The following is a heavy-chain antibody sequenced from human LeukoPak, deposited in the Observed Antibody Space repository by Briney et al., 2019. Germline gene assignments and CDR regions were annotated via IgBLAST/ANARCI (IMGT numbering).Heavy chain of an antibody. J-gene: IGHJ6*03. CDR1: GYTFTSYG. V-gene: IGHV1-18*01. CDR2: ISAYNGNT. D-gene: IGHD2-2*01. CDR3: ARGYCSSTSCPQNYYYMDV. Sequence: ASVKVSCKASGYTFTSYGISWVRQAPGQGLEWMGWISAYNGNTNYAQKLQGRVTMTTDTSTSTAYMELRSLRSDDTAVYYCARGYCSSTSCPQNYYYMDVWGKGTTVTISS.